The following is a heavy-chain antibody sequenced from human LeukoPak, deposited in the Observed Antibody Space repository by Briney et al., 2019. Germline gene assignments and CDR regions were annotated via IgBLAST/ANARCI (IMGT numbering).Heavy chain of an antibody. J-gene: IGHJ4*02. V-gene: IGHV3-23*01. CDR1: GFTFSSYA. CDR3: AKPYRVGATPISTDF. Sequence: GSLRLSCAASGFTFSSYAMSWVRQAPGEGLEWVSAISGSGGSTYYADSVKGRFTISRDNSKNTLYLQMNSLRAEDTAVYYCAKPYRVGATPISTDFWGQGTLVTVSS. CDR2: ISGSGGST. D-gene: IGHD1-26*01.